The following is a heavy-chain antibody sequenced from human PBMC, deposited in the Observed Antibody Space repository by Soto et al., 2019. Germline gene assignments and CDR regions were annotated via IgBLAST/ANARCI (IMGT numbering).Heavy chain of an antibody. J-gene: IGHJ4*02. D-gene: IGHD3-22*01. Sequence: QVQLVESGGGVVQPGRSLRLSCAASGFTFSSYGMHWVRQAPGKGLEWVAVIWYDGSNKYYADTVKGRFTISRDNSKNTLYLQMNSLRAEDTAVYYCARVVYYYDSSGSGDYFDYWGQGTLVTVSS. CDR3: ARVVYYYDSSGSGDYFDY. V-gene: IGHV3-33*01. CDR2: IWYDGSNK. CDR1: GFTFSSYG.